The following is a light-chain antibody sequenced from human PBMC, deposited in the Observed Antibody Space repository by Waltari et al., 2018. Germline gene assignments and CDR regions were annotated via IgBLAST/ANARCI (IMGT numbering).Light chain of an antibody. Sequence: DVQMTQSPSTLSASVGDTVAITCRASQSISSWLAWYQQKAGKAPKVLISKASTLESGVPSRFSGSGSGTEFTLTISNLQPDDFATYYCQQYNTYYTFGQGTILEIK. CDR1: QSISSW. V-gene: IGKV1-5*03. CDR2: KAS. CDR3: QQYNTYYT. J-gene: IGKJ2*01.